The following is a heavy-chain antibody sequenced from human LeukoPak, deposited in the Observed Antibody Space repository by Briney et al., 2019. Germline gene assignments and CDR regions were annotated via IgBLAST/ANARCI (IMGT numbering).Heavy chain of an antibody. D-gene: IGHD4-17*01. CDR2: IFYSGST. CDR1: GGSISSSSYY. J-gene: IGHJ2*01. CDR3: ARPATVTTSFWYFDL. V-gene: IGHV4-39*01. Sequence: SETLSLTCTISGGSISSSSYYWGWIRQRPGKGLEWVGSIFYSGSTYYNPSLKSRVTISVDTSKNQFPLNLSSVTAADTAVYYCARPATVTTSFWYFDLWGRGTLVTVSS.